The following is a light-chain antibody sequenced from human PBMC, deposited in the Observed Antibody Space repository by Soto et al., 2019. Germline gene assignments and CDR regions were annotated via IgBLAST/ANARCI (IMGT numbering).Light chain of an antibody. J-gene: IGKJ1*01. CDR1: QSVSSSY. CDR3: QQYCSSVWT. V-gene: IGKV3-20*01. Sequence: EIWLTHSPGTQYLSPGERATPSCRASQSVSSSYLAWYQQKPGQAPRLLMYAASSRATGIPDRFSGSGSETDFTLTISSLEPEDFAVYYCQQYCSSVWTFGQGTKVDIK. CDR2: AAS.